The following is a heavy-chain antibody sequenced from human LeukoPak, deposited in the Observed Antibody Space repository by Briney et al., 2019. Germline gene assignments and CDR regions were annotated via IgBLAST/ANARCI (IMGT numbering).Heavy chain of an antibody. Sequence: GGSLRLSCAASGFTFSSYCMNWVRQAPGKGLEWVTAISGSGDRTNYADSVKGRFTISRDNSKNTLYLQVNSLRAEDTAVYYCAKGPMITFGGVIVTPDYWGQGTLVTVSS. D-gene: IGHD3-16*02. V-gene: IGHV3-23*01. CDR3: AKGPMITFGGVIVTPDY. J-gene: IGHJ4*02. CDR1: GFTFSSYC. CDR2: ISGSGDRT.